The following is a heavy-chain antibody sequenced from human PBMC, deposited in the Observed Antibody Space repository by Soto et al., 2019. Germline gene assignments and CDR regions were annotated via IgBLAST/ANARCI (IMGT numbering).Heavy chain of an antibody. J-gene: IGHJ4*02. CDR1: GGSISSYY. Sequence: SETLSLTCTVSGGSISSYYWSWIRQPPGKGLEWIGYIYYSGSTNYNPSLKSRVTISVDTSKNQFSLKLSSVTAADTAVYYCARTQYDYVWGSYRSRPHYFDYWGQGTLVTVSS. CDR3: ARTQYDYVWGSYRSRPHYFDY. V-gene: IGHV4-59*01. D-gene: IGHD3-16*02. CDR2: IYYSGST.